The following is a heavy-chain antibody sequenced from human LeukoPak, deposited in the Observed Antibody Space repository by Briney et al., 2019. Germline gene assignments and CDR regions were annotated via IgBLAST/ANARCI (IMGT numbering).Heavy chain of an antibody. CDR2: LYHPDST. V-gene: IGHV4-38-2*01. D-gene: IGHD3-3*01. Sequence: SETLSLTCAVSGYPINNAYYWVWIRQPPGRGLEWIGSLYHPDSTYYNPSLKSRVTMSVDTSRNQFSLKLSFLTAADTAVYYCARQYDPYFYYYLDLWGTGTTVTVSS. J-gene: IGHJ6*03. CDR1: GYPINNAYY. CDR3: ARQYDPYFYYYLDL.